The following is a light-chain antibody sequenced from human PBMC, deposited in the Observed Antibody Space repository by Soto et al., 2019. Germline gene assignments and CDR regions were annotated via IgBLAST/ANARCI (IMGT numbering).Light chain of an antibody. CDR1: QSISRG. CDR3: QQYSSVWT. Sequence: DIQMTQSPSTLSSSVGDRVTITCRASQSISRGLAWYQQKPGKAPNLLIYDASTLESGAPSRFSGSGSGTEFTLTISSLQPDDFATYYCQQYSSVWTSGQGTKVDI. V-gene: IGKV1-5*01. CDR2: DAS. J-gene: IGKJ1*01.